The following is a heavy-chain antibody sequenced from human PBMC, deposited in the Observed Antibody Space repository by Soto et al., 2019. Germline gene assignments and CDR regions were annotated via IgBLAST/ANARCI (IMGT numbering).Heavy chain of an antibody. J-gene: IGHJ4*02. CDR3: AKEGAAATFDY. D-gene: IGHD6-13*01. Sequence: QVQLVESGGGVVQPGRSLRLSCAASGFTFSSYGMHWVRQAPGKGLEWVAVISYDGSNKYYADSVKGRFTISRDNSKNTLYLQMNSLRAEDTAVYYCAKEGAAATFDYWCQGTLVTVSS. V-gene: IGHV3-30*18. CDR2: ISYDGSNK. CDR1: GFTFSSYG.